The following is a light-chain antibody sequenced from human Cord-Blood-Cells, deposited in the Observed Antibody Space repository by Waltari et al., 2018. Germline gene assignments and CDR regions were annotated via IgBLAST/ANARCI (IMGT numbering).Light chain of an antibody. CDR1: SSDVCGYNY. CDR2: DVS. J-gene: IGLJ2*01. Sequence: QSALTQPASVSGSPGQSITISCTGTSSDVCGYNYVSWYQQHPGKAPKLMIYDVSNRPSVVSNRFSGSKSGNTASLTISGLQAEDEADYYCSSYTSSSTLVFGGGTKLTVL. CDR3: SSYTSSSTLV. V-gene: IGLV2-14*01.